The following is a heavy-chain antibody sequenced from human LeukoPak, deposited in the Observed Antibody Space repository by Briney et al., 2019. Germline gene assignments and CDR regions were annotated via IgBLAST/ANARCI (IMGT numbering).Heavy chain of an antibody. V-gene: IGHV4-39*07. CDR3: ASQKYYYDSSGYYPDY. CDR2: IYYSGST. CDR1: GGSISSSSYY. J-gene: IGHJ4*02. D-gene: IGHD3-22*01. Sequence: SETLSLTCTVSGGSISSSSYYGGWIRQPPGKGLEWIGSIYYSGSTYYNPSLNSRVSISIDTPRNQFSLKLSSVTAADTAVYYCASQKYYYDSSGYYPDYWGQGTLVTVSS.